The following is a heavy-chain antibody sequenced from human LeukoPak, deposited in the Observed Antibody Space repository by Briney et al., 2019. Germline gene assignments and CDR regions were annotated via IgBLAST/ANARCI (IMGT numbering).Heavy chain of an antibody. CDR1: GGSFSGYY. CDR3: ARGVLLWFGELSYYYYYMDV. CDR2: INHSGST. J-gene: IGHJ6*03. V-gene: IGHV4-34*01. Sequence: KPSETLSLTCAVYGGSFSGYYWSWIRQPPGKGLEWIGEINHSGSTNYNPSPKSRVTISVDTSKNQFSLKLSSVTAADTAVYYCARGVLLWFGELSYYYYYMDVWGKGTTVTVSS. D-gene: IGHD3-10*01.